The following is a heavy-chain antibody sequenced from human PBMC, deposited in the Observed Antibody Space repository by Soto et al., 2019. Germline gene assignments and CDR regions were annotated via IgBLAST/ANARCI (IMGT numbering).Heavy chain of an antibody. CDR1: GFTFSSYG. CDR3: AKDRSILTGHGMDV. Sequence: GGSLRFSCAASGFTFSSYGMHWVRQAPGKGLEWVAVISYDGSNKYYADSVKGRFTISRDNSKNTLYLQMNSLRAEDTAVYYCAKDRSILTGHGMDVWGQGTTVTVSS. CDR2: ISYDGSNK. J-gene: IGHJ6*02. D-gene: IGHD3-9*01. V-gene: IGHV3-30*18.